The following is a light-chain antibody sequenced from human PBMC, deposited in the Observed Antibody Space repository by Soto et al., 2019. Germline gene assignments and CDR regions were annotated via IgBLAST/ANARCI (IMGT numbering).Light chain of an antibody. CDR2: EVS. Sequence: QSALTQPASGSGSPGQSITISCTGTSSDVGGYNYVSWYQQHPGKAPKLMIYEVSNRPSGVSNRFSGSKSGNTASLTISGLQAEDEADYYCSSYTSSSTVVFGGGTTVPVL. J-gene: IGLJ2*01. V-gene: IGLV2-14*01. CDR1: SSDVGGYNY. CDR3: SSYTSSSTVV.